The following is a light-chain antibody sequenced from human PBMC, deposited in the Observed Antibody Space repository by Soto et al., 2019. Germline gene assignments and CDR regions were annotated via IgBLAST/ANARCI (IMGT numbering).Light chain of an antibody. Sequence: IVMTQSPATLSVSPWERATLSCRASQSISTNLAWYQQKPGQAPRLLIYHTSTRATGIPARFSGGGSGTDFTLTISRLEPEDFAVYYCQQYGSSPWTFGQGTKVDIK. CDR3: QQYGSSPWT. J-gene: IGKJ1*01. CDR2: HTS. V-gene: IGKV3-15*01. CDR1: QSISTN.